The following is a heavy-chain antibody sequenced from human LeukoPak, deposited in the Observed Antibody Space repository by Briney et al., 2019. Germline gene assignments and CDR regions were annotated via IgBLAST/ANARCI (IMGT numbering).Heavy chain of an antibody. V-gene: IGHV3-13*04. CDR2: IGSAGDT. CDR3: ARAIVGATLDY. D-gene: IGHD1-26*01. CDR1: GFTFSSYD. J-gene: IGHJ4*02. Sequence: GGSLRFSCAASGFTFSSYDMHWVRQATGKGLEWVSAIGSAGDTYYPGSVKGRFTISRENAKNSLYLHMNSLRAGDTAVYYCARAIVGATLDYWGQGTLVTVSS.